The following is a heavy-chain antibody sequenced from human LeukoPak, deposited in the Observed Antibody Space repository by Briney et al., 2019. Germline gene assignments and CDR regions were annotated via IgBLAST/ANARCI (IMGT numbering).Heavy chain of an antibody. D-gene: IGHD2-21*01. Sequence: SETLSLTCTVSGGSISSSSYYWGWIRQPPGKGLEWIGSIYYSGSTYYNPSLKSRVTISVDTSKNQFSLKLSSVTAADTAVYYCARLLFPSDAFDIWGQGTMVTVSS. J-gene: IGHJ3*02. V-gene: IGHV4-39*07. CDR2: IYYSGST. CDR3: ARLLFPSDAFDI. CDR1: GGSISSSSYY.